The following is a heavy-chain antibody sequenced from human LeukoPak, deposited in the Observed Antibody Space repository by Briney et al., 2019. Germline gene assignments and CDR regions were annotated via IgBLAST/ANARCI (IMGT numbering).Heavy chain of an antibody. V-gene: IGHV1-69*13. CDR3: ARDQDYGDWWFDP. CDR2: IIPIFGTA. CDR1: GGTFSSYA. D-gene: IGHD4-17*01. Sequence: SVKVSCKASGGTFSSYAISWVRQAPGQGLEWMGGIIPIFGTANYAQKFQGRVTITADESTSTAYMELSSLRSEDTAVYYCARDQDYGDWWFDPWGQGTLVTVSS. J-gene: IGHJ5*02.